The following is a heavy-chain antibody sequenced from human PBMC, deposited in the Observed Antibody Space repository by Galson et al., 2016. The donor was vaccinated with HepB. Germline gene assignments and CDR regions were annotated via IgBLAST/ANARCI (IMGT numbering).Heavy chain of an antibody. CDR3: AKNLYTTSLYGYHYHGLNV. CDR2: ISYDGNNK. V-gene: IGHV3-30*18. D-gene: IGHD6-13*01. Sequence: SLRLSCAASGFTFSTYDMHWVRQAPGKGLEWVAVISYDGNNKYYADSVKGRFTISRDNSKKTLYLQMNSLRDDDTAVYYCAKNLYTTSLYGYHYHGLNVWGQGTTVTVSS. J-gene: IGHJ6*02. CDR1: GFTFSTYD.